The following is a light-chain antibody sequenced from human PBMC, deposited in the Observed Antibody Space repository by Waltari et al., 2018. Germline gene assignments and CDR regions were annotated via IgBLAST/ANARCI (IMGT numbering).Light chain of an antibody. CDR2: EVS. J-gene: IGLJ3*02. Sequence: QSALTQPASVSGSPGQSITISCTGTRRDAGRYNLFSCYQQPPGKAPKLMIYEVSKRPSGVSNRFSGSKSGNTASLTISGLQAEDEADYYCCSYAGSSTWVFGGGTKLTVL. CDR3: CSYAGSSTWV. CDR1: RRDAGRYNL. V-gene: IGLV2-23*02.